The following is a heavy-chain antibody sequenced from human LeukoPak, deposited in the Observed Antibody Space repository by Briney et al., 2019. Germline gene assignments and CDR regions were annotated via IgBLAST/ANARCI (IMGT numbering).Heavy chain of an antibody. CDR3: ASRRYCTNGVCYHSYWFDP. CDR1: GGTFSSYA. CDR2: IIPILGIA. J-gene: IGHJ5*02. V-gene: IGHV1-69*04. Sequence: GASVTVSCKASGGTFSSYAISWVRQAPGQGLEWMGRIIPILGIANYAQKFQGRVTITADKSTSTAYMELSSLRSEDTAVYYCASRRYCTNGVCYHSYWFDPWGQGTLVTVSS. D-gene: IGHD2-8*01.